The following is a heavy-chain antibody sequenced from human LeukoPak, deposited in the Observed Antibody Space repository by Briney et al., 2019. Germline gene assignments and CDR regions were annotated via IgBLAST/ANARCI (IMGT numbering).Heavy chain of an antibody. CDR3: ARWPSIAAAYYYYMDV. CDR2: INHSGST. Sequence: GSLRLSCAASGFTFSSYAMSWIRQPPGKGLEWIGEINHSGSTNYNPSLKSRVTISVDTSKNQFSLKLSSVTAADTAVYYCARWPSIAAAYYYYMDVWGKGTTVTVSS. D-gene: IGHD6-25*01. J-gene: IGHJ6*03. CDR1: GFTFSSYA. V-gene: IGHV4-34*01.